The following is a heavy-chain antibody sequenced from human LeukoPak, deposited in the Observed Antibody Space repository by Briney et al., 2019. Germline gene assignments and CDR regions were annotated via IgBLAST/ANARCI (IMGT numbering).Heavy chain of an antibody. CDR2: INAGNGNT. J-gene: IGHJ4*02. CDR1: GYTFTSYA. Sequence: ASVKVSCKASGYTFTSYAMHWVRQAPGQRLEWMGWINAGNGNTKYSQKFQGRVTMTRDTSTSTVYMELSSLRSEDTAVYYCAREMSSAYCGGDCYPDYWGQGTLVTVSS. D-gene: IGHD2-21*01. V-gene: IGHV1-3*01. CDR3: AREMSSAYCGGDCYPDY.